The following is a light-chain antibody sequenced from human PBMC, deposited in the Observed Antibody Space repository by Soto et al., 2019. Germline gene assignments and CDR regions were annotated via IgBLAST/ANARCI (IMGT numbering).Light chain of an antibody. CDR1: SSDVGGYDY. CDR2: DVS. CDR3: SSYTSISALDV. V-gene: IGLV2-14*03. Sequence: QSALTQPASVSGSPGQSITISCTGTSSDVGGYDYVSWYQQHPGKAPKLMIYDVSYRPSGVSNRFSASKSGNTASLTISGLQAEDEADYYCSSYTSISALDVFGTGTKLTVL. J-gene: IGLJ1*01.